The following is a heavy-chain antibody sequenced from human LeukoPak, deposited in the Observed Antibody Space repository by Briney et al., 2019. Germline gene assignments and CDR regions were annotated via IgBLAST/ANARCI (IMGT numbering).Heavy chain of an antibody. J-gene: IGHJ4*02. Sequence: SETVSLTCTVSGGSIRSSSYDWGWIRQPPGKGLEWIGRIYYSGSTDYNPSLKSRVTISVDTSKNQLSLKVTSLTAADTAVYYCARISIFGVVTQVNALDYWGQGTLVTVSS. CDR3: ARISIFGVVTQVNALDY. CDR2: IYYSGST. CDR1: GGSIRSSSYD. D-gene: IGHD3-3*01. V-gene: IGHV4-39*01.